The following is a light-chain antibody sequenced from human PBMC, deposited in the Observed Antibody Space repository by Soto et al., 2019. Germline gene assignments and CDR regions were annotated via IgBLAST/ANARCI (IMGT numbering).Light chain of an antibody. CDR2: DAS. Sequence: ETVMTQSPVTLSVSPGDTATLSCRASQSVSSYLAWYQQKPGQAPRLLIYDASSRATGIPDRFSGSGSGTDFTLIINRLDPEDSAVYYCQHNGRSFGQGTRLEIK. CDR3: QHNGRS. CDR1: QSVSSY. J-gene: IGKJ5*01. V-gene: IGKV3-20*01.